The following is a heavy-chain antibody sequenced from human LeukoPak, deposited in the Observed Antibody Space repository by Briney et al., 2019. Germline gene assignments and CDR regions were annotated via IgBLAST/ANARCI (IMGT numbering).Heavy chain of an antibody. J-gene: IGHJ3*02. CDR1: GFTFSNDW. V-gene: IGHV3-15*07. CDR2: IKSRIDGGAT. CDR3: TTGGNVMVAGTRAFDI. D-gene: IGHD1-7*01. Sequence: GGSLRLSCAASGFTFSNDWMNWVRQAPGKGLEWVGRIKSRIDGGATDYAAPVKGRFTISRDDSKSTLYLQMNSLKTEDTALYYCTTGGNVMVAGTRAFDIWGQGTMVTVSA.